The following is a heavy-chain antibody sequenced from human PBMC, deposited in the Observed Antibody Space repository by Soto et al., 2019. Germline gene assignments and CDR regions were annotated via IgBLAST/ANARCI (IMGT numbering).Heavy chain of an antibody. V-gene: IGHV4-59*08. CDR1: GGSISSYY. CDR3: ARQYCSGGSCYVFDY. D-gene: IGHD2-15*01. CDR2: IYYSGST. J-gene: IGHJ4*01. Sequence: PSETLSLTCTVSGGSISSYYWSWIRQPPGKGLEWIGYIYYSGSTNYNPSLKSRVTISVDTSKNQLSLKLSSVTAADTAVYYCARQYCSGGSCYVFDYWGHGTLVTVSS.